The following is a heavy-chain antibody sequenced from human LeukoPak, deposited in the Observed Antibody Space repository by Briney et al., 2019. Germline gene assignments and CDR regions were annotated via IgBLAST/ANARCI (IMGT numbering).Heavy chain of an antibody. Sequence: SETLSLTCAVSRYSISSSYYWGWIRQPPGKGLEWIGSIYYSGSTYYNPSLKSRVTISVDTSKNQFSLKLSSVTAADTAVYYCASLRTVRGVSWGQGTLVTVSS. J-gene: IGHJ4*02. D-gene: IGHD3-10*01. CDR2: IYYSGST. CDR3: ASLRTVRGVS. CDR1: RYSISSSYY. V-gene: IGHV4-38-2*01.